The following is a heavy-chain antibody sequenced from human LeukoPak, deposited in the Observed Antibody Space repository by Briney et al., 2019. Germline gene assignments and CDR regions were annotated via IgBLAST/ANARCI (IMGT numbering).Heavy chain of an antibody. CDR1: GGSISSSSYY. CDR2: IYYSGST. V-gene: IGHV4-39*01. J-gene: IGHJ3*02. CDR3: ARLGKGYYYDSSGYYRPAAFDI. Sequence: SETLSLTCTVSGGSISSSSYYWGWIRQPPGKGLEWIGSIYYSGSTYYTPSREGPVTISLNTSKNQSSLKLSSVTAADTAVYYCARLGKGYYYDSSGYYRPAAFDIWGQGTMVTVSS. D-gene: IGHD3-22*01.